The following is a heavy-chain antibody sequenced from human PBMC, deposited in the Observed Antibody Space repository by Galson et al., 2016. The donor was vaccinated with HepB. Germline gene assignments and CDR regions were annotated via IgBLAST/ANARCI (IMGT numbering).Heavy chain of an antibody. CDR3: ARDNYDPGSYNNVPRFDP. V-gene: IGHV3-21*01. Sequence: SLRLSCAASGFKFSSYSLNWVRQAPGKGLEWVSSISASSTYIFYADSVKGRFTTSRDNAKNSLYLQMNSLRADDTAVYYCARDNYDPGSYNNVPRFDPWGQGTLVTVSS. D-gene: IGHD3-10*01. CDR1: GFKFSSYS. J-gene: IGHJ5*02. CDR2: ISASSTYI.